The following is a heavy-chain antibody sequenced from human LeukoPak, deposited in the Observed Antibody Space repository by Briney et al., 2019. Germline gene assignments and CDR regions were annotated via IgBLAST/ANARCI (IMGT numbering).Heavy chain of an antibody. CDR2: INPSGGST. Sequence: ASVKVSCKASGYTSTSYYMHWVRQPPGQGLEWMGIINPSGGSTSYAQKFQGRVTMTRDTSTSTVYMELSSLRSEDTAVYYCARDAGKNWFDPWGQGTLVTVSS. CDR1: GYTSTSYY. J-gene: IGHJ5*02. CDR3: ARDAGKNWFDP. V-gene: IGHV1-46*01.